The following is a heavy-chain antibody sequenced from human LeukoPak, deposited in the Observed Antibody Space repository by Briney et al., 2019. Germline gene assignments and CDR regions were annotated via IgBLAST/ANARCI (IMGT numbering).Heavy chain of an antibody. D-gene: IGHD6-6*01. CDR3: ARVVSAARSLPYYYYMDV. Sequence: GGSLRLSCAASGFTFSTHNVCWVRQAPGKGLEWVSSISTTSYIYYADSLKGRFTISRDNAKNSLFLQMNSLRAEDTAVYYCARVVSAARSLPYYYYMDVWGKGTMVTVSS. CDR2: ISTTSYI. CDR1: GFTFSTHN. J-gene: IGHJ6*03. V-gene: IGHV3-21*01.